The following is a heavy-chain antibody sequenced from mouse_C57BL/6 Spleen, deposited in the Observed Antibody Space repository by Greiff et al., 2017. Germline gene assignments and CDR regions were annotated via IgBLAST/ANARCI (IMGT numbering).Heavy chain of an antibody. CDR2: IYPGDGDT. J-gene: IGHJ1*03. CDR1: GYAFSSYW. D-gene: IGHD1-1*01. Sequence: QVQLQQSGAELVKPGASVKISCKASGYAFSSYWMNWVKQRPGKGLEWIGQIYPGDGDTNYNGKFKGKATLTANKASSTAYMQLSSLTSEDSAVYFCARGDYYGRDLYFDVWGTGTTVTVSS. V-gene: IGHV1-80*01. CDR3: ARGDYYGRDLYFDV.